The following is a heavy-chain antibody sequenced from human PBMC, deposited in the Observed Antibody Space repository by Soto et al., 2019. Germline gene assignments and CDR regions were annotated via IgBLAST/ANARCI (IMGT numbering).Heavy chain of an antibody. V-gene: IGHV3-30-3*01. CDR1: GLTFNIYA. CDR2: ISFDGTKK. CDR3: AREDDYGYRYINYGLYV. J-gene: IGHJ6*02. D-gene: IGHD4-17*01. Sequence: QAQLVESGGGVVQPWRSLRLSCAASGLTFNIYALHWCRQAPGKGLEWVAVISFDGTKKYYSDSVKGRFTISRDNLKNTLYLQMNNLRVDDAALYFCAREDDYGYRYINYGLYVWGQGTTVTVSS.